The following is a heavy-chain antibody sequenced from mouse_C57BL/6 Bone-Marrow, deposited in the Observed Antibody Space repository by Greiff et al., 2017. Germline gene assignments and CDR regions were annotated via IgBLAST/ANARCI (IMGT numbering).Heavy chain of an antibody. J-gene: IGHJ2*01. CDR1: GYIFTEYT. V-gene: IGHV1-62-2*01. CDR2: FYPGSGSI. Sequence: VQLQQSGAELVKPGASVKLSCKASGYIFTEYTIHWVKQRSGQGLEWIGWFYPGSGSIKYNERFKDKATLTADKSSNTVYMELGRLTSEDSAVYFCARHERYYDYEGYFDYWGQGTTLTVSS. D-gene: IGHD2-4*01. CDR3: ARHERYYDYEGYFDY.